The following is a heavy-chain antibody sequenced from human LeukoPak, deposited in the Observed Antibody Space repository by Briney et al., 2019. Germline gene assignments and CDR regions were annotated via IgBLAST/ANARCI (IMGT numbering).Heavy chain of an antibody. CDR1: GFTFSSYA. J-gene: IGHJ4*02. V-gene: IGHV3-23*01. Sequence: GGSLRLSCTASGFTFSSYAMSWVRQAPGKGLEWVSAISGSGGSTYYADSVKGRFTISRDNSKNTLYLQMNSLRAEDTAVYYCAKYFDWLLSFDYWGQGTLVTVSS. CDR3: AKYFDWLLSFDY. CDR2: ISGSGGST. D-gene: IGHD3-9*01.